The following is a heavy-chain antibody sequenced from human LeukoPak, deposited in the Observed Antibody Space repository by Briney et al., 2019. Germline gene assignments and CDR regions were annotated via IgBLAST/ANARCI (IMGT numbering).Heavy chain of an antibody. V-gene: IGHV5-51*01. Sequence: GESLKISCKGSGYSFTSYWIGWVRQMPGKGLEWMGIIYPGDSDTRYSPSFQGQVTISADKSISTAYLQWSSLKASDTAMYYCARLTSNGSGSYNAYYYYGMDVWGQGTTVTVSS. CDR1: GYSFTSYW. CDR3: ARLTSNGSGSYNAYYYYGMDV. D-gene: IGHD3-10*01. J-gene: IGHJ6*02. CDR2: IYPGDSDT.